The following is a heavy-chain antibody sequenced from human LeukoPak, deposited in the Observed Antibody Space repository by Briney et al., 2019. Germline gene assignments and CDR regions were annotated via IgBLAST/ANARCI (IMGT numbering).Heavy chain of an antibody. J-gene: IGHJ4*02. CDR3: ARTSGYSYGYSDY. Sequence: EASVKVSCKASGYTFTGYYMHWVRQAPGQGLEWMGWINPNSGGTNYAQKFQGRVTMTRDTSISTAYMELSRLRSDDTAVYYCARTSGYSYGYSDYWGQGTLVTVSS. CDR2: INPNSGGT. CDR1: GYTFTGYY. D-gene: IGHD5-18*01. V-gene: IGHV1-2*02.